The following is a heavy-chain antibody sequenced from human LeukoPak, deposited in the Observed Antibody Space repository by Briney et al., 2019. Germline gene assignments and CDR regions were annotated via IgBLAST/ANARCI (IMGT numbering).Heavy chain of an antibody. CDR2: IIPIFGTA. CDR1: GGTFSSYA. Sequence: ASVRVSCKASGGTFSSYAISWVRQAPGQGLEWMGGIIPIFGTANYAQKFQGRVTITADESTSTAYMELSSLRSEDTAVYYCARGPRSSGWIEDPWGQGTLVTVSS. V-gene: IGHV1-69*13. D-gene: IGHD6-19*01. J-gene: IGHJ5*02. CDR3: ARGPRSSGWIEDP.